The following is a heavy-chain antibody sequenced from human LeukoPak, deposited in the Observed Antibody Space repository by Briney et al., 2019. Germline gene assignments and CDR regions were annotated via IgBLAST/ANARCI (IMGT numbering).Heavy chain of an antibody. V-gene: IGHV3-48*04. D-gene: IGHD5-24*01. CDR1: GFTFSSYS. Sequence: GGSLRLTCAASGFTFSSYSMNWVRQAPGKGLEWVSYISSSSSTIYYADSVKGRFTISRDNAKNSLYLQMNSLRAEDTAVYYCARETGWLQLVYWGQGTLVTVSS. CDR2: ISSSSSTI. J-gene: IGHJ4*02. CDR3: ARETGWLQLVY.